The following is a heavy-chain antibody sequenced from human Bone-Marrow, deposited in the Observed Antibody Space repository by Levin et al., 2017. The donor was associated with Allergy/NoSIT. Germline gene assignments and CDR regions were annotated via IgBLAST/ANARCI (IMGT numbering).Heavy chain of an antibody. V-gene: IGHV3-23*01. CDR3: VKVDWSSSRGYFDY. Sequence: LSLTCVASGFSFSSYPMNWVRQAPGKGLEWVSTIDNSGGGTYYADSVKGRFTISRDNAKNTLYLQMNSLRAEDTAVYYCVKVDWSSSRGYFDYWGQGTLVTVSS. CDR1: GFSFSSYP. CDR2: IDNSGGGT. D-gene: IGHD3-9*01. J-gene: IGHJ4*02.